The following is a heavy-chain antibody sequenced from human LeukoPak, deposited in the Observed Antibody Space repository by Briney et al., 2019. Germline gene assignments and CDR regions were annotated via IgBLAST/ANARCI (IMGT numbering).Heavy chain of an antibody. J-gene: IGHJ4*02. V-gene: IGHV3-49*04. CDR1: GFTFGDDA. CDR2: IRSKGYGGTT. Sequence: GRSLRLSCTTSGFTFGDDAMSWVRQAPGKGLDWGGFIRSKGYGGTTDYAASVKGKFTISRDDSRSIAYLQMNSLETEDTAVYYCTRDYQFAYGKHFDYWGQGTLVTVSS. D-gene: IGHD3-10*01. CDR3: TRDYQFAYGKHFDY.